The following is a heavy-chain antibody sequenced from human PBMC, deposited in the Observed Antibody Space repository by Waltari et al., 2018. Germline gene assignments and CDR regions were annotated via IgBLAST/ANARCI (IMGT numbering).Heavy chain of an antibody. CDR3: ARAANTDC. Sequence: VQLVESGGGLVQPGGSLRLSCAAAGFTLNTSWLHWVRQDPGKGPVWVSRISADGTTTNYADSVKGRFTISRDNSKNTLYLQMNSLRVDDTAIYYCARAANTDCWGQGTLVTVSS. V-gene: IGHV3-74*01. J-gene: IGHJ4*02. CDR1: GFTLNTSW. CDR2: ISADGTTT.